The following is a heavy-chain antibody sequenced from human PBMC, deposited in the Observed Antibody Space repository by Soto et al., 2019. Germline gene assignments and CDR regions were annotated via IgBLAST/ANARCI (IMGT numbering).Heavy chain of an antibody. CDR2: IYYSGST. CDR1: GGSISSYY. D-gene: IGHD3-10*01. CDR3: ARGHLWFGELFNAFDI. V-gene: IGHV4-59*12. Sequence: SETLSLTCTVSGGSISSYYWSWIRQPPGKGLEWIGYIYYSGSTNYNPSLKSRVTISVDTSKNQFSLKLSSVTAADTAVYYCARGHLWFGELFNAFDIWGQGTMVTVSS. J-gene: IGHJ3*02.